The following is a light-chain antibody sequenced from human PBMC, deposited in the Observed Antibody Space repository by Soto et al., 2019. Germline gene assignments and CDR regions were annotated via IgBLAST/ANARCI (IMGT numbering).Light chain of an antibody. CDR1: SSDLGTYNY. CDR3: SSYTSRSTGV. V-gene: IGLV2-14*01. Sequence: QSALTQPASVSGSPGQSITISCTGTSSDLGTYNYVSWYQQHPGKAPKLMIYEVGNRPSGVSNRCSGSKSGNTASLTSSGLQAEDEADYYCSSYTSRSTGVFGAWTKLTVL. J-gene: IGLJ1*01. CDR2: EVG.